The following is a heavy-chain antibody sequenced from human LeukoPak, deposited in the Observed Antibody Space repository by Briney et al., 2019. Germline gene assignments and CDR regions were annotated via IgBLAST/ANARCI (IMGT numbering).Heavy chain of an antibody. D-gene: IGHD1-26*01. Sequence: GGSLRLSCAASGFTFSSIAMSWVRQAPDKGLEWVSAISGSGGGTYYADSVKGQFTISRDDSKNTLYLQMNSLRADDTAVYYCAKDLGRYRNNFFDYWGQGNLVTVSS. V-gene: IGHV3-23*01. CDR1: GFTFSSIA. J-gene: IGHJ4*02. CDR3: AKDLGRYRNNFFDY. CDR2: ISGSGGGT.